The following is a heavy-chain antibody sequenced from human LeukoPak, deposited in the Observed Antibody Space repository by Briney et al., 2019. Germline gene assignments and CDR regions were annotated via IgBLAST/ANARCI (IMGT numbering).Heavy chain of an antibody. CDR3: ARGDGGGYGGNFDY. Sequence: SETLSLTCVVYGGSFSGYYWSWIRQPPGKGLEWIGEINHSGSTNYNPSLKSRVTISVDTSKNQFSLKLSSVTAADTAVYYCARGDGGGYGGNFDYWGQGTLVTVSS. J-gene: IGHJ4*02. V-gene: IGHV4-34*01. CDR1: GGSFSGYY. D-gene: IGHD4-23*01. CDR2: INHSGST.